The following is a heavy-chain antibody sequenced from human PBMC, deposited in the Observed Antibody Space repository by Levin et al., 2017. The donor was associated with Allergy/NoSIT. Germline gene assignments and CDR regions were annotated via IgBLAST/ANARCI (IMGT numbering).Heavy chain of an antibody. CDR3: GRWWRGGYIPFDS. J-gene: IGHJ4*02. Sequence: SETLSLTCAVYGGSLSGYYWTWIRQPPGKGLEWIGEINHSGTTKYNPSLKSRVTISVDTSKNQFSLNLKSMTAADTAIDYCGRWWRGGYIPFDSWGQGTLVTVSS. D-gene: IGHD5-24*01. CDR1: GGSLSGYY. CDR2: INHSGTT. V-gene: IGHV4-34*01.